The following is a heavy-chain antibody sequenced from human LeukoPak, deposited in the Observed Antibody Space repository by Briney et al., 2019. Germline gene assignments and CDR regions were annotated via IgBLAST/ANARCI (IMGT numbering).Heavy chain of an antibody. J-gene: IGHJ3*02. CDR2: IYYSGST. CDR1: GGSISSSSYY. D-gene: IGHD1-26*01. Sequence: SETLSLTCTVSGGSISSSSYYWGWIRQPPGKGLEWIGSIYYSGSTYYNPSLKSRVTISVDTSKNQFSLKLSSVTAADTAVYYCARDEWELRGVPFDIWGQGTMITVSS. CDR3: ARDEWELRGVPFDI. V-gene: IGHV4-39*07.